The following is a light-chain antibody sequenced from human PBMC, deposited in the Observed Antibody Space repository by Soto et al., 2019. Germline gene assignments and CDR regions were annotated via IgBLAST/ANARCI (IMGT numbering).Light chain of an antibody. CDR1: QTISSRY. J-gene: IGKJ1*01. V-gene: IGKV3-20*01. CDR3: QQYGSSHWT. CDR2: GAS. Sequence: PGERATLSCRASQTISSRYLTWYQQKSGQVPRLLIYGASSRATGIPDRFSGSGSGTDFTLTISRLEPEDFAVYYCQQYGSSHWTFGQGTRW.